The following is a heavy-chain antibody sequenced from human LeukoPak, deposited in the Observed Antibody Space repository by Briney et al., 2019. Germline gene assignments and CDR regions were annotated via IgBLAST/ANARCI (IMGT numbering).Heavy chain of an antibody. CDR1: GFTFSRYA. J-gene: IGHJ4*02. V-gene: IGHV3-23*01. D-gene: IGHD3-3*01. Sequence: SGGSLRLSCAASGFTFSRYAMSWVRQAPGKGLEWVSGISGNGDSTYYADSVKGRFTISRDNSKNTLYLQMNSLRAEDTAVYYCARERGWSGYLEYYFDYWGQGTLVTVSS. CDR3: ARERGWSGYLEYYFDY. CDR2: ISGNGDST.